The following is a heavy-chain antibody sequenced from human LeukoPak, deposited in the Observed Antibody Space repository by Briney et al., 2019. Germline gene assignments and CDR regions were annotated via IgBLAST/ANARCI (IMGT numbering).Heavy chain of an antibody. J-gene: IGHJ4*02. CDR1: GFTFSNYW. V-gene: IGHV3-74*01. CDR2: LPPDELGI. D-gene: IGHD6-6*01. CDR3: VGTIASRGSEY. Sequence: GGSLRLSCAASGFTFSNYWMHWVRQAPGMGLVWVSRLPPDELGIIYADSVKGRFTVSRDNAKNTVYLQMNNLRVDDTAMYYCVGTIASRGSEYWGQGALVTVSS.